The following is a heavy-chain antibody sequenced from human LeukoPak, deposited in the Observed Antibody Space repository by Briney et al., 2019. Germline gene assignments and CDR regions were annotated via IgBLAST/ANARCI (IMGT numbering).Heavy chain of an antibody. CDR2: ISSSSSYI. CDR1: GGSIGGSYW. V-gene: IGHV3-21*01. D-gene: IGHD6-13*01. J-gene: IGHJ4*02. CDR3: ARAVAAAGDIDY. Sequence: AETLSLTCAVSGGSIGGSYWWTLVRPPPGKGLEWVSSISSSSSYIYYADSVKGRFTISRDNAKNSLYLQMNSLRAEDTAVYYCARAVAAAGDIDYWGQGTLVTVSS.